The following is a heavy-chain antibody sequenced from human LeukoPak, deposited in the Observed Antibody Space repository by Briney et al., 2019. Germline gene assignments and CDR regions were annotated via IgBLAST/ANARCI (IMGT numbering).Heavy chain of an antibody. CDR2: ISYDGSNK. D-gene: IGHD1-1*01. J-gene: IGHJ6*02. V-gene: IGHV3-30-3*01. Sequence: GRSLRLSCAASGFTFSSYAMHWVRQAPGKGLEWVAVISYDGSNKYYADSVKGRFTISRDNSKNTLYLQMNSLRAEDTAVYYCARDSSRVRPNYGMDVWGQGTTVTVSS. CDR1: GFTFSSYA. CDR3: ARDSSRVRPNYGMDV.